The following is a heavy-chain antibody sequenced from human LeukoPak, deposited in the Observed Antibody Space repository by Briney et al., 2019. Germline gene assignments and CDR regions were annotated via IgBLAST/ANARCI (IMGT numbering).Heavy chain of an antibody. V-gene: IGHV3-21*01. CDR3: ARDLRVTQGVRTFDP. CDR2: ISVDSNYL. J-gene: IGHJ5*02. CDR1: GFTFNTYS. D-gene: IGHD3-10*01. Sequence: GGSLRLSCAASGFTFNTYSMNWVRQAPGKGLEWVSSISVDSNYLYYVDSLRRRFTVSRDNTKNSLYLQMNSLRAEDTAVYYCARDLRVTQGVRTFDPWGQGTLVTVSS.